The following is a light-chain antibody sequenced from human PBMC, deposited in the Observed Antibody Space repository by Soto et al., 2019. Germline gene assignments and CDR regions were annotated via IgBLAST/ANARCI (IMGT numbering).Light chain of an antibody. CDR2: AAS. CDR1: QGISNY. CDR3: QKYNSAPSIT. J-gene: IGKJ5*01. Sequence: DIQMTQSPSSLSASVGDRVTITCRASQGISNYLAWYQQKPGKVPKLLIYAASTLQSGVPSRFSGSGSGTDCTLTTTSLQPEDVATYYCQKYNSAPSITCGQGTRPEIK. V-gene: IGKV1-27*01.